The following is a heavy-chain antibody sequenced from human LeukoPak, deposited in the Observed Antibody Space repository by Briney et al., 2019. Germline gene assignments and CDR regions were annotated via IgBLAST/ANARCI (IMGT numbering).Heavy chain of an antibody. J-gene: IGHJ4*02. CDR2: IKSKTDGGTT. Sequence: PGGTLRLSCEASGFSCSNAWMSWVRQAPGKGLEWVGRIKSKTDGGTTDYAAPVKGRFTISRDDSKNTLYLQMNSLKTEDAAVYYCTFIAAAGEIDYWGQGTLVTVSS. CDR1: GFSCSNAW. CDR3: TFIAAAGEIDY. V-gene: IGHV3-15*01. D-gene: IGHD6-13*01.